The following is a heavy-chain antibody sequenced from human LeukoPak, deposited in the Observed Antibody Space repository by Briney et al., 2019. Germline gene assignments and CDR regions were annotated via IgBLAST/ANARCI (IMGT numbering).Heavy chain of an antibody. Sequence: SETLSLTCTVSGASISSSPYYGAWIRQPPGKGLEWIGNIYFSGSSFYKPSLKSRVTISVDMSKKQFSLNLRSVTAADTAVYYCARDGYSGSSWSYFDYWGQGTLVTVSS. J-gene: IGHJ4*02. CDR3: ARDGYSGSSWSYFDY. CDR2: IYFSGSS. CDR1: GASISSSPYY. D-gene: IGHD5-12*01. V-gene: IGHV4-39*07.